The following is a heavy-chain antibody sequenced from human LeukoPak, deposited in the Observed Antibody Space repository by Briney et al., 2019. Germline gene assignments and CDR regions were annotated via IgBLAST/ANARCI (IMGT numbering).Heavy chain of an antibody. D-gene: IGHD1-26*01. J-gene: IGHJ6*02. CDR2: ISWNSGSI. Sequence: PGGSLRLSCAASGFTFDDYAMHWVRQAPGKGQEWVSGISWNSGSIGYADSVKGRFTISRDNAKNSLYLQMNSLRAEDTALYYCAKDIGGSRSYYYYGMDVWGQGTTVTVSS. CDR1: GFTFDDYA. V-gene: IGHV3-9*01. CDR3: AKDIGGSRSYYYYGMDV.